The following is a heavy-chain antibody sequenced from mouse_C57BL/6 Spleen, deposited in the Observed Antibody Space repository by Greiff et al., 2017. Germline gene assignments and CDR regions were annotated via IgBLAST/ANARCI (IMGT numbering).Heavy chain of an antibody. CDR1: GYTFTSYW. V-gene: IGHV1-64*01. D-gene: IGHD1-1*01. J-gene: IGHJ4*01. CDR3: ARSGDYYGSSSSYAMDY. CDR2: IHPNSGST. Sequence: QVQLQQPGAELVKPGASVKLSCKASGYTFTSYWMHWVKQRPGQGLEWIGMIHPNSGSTNYNEKFKSKATLTVDKSSSTAYMQLSSLTSEDSAVYYCARSGDYYGSSSSYAMDYWGQGTSVTVSS.